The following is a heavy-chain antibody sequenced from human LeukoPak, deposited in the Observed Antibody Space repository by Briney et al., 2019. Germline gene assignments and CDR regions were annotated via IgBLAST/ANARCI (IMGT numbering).Heavy chain of an antibody. D-gene: IGHD2-2*01. Sequence: GGSLRLSCSASDFTFSSFGMHWLRQAPGKGLEWVALIRFDGTLKDYAESVKGRFTISRDNSKNALFLQMNSLRVDDTAVYYCARAPRAHCEGPSCYVDWFDPWGQGTLVTVSS. CDR3: ARAPRAHCEGPSCYVDWFDP. CDR2: IRFDGTLK. J-gene: IGHJ5*02. CDR1: DFTFSSFG. V-gene: IGHV3-30*02.